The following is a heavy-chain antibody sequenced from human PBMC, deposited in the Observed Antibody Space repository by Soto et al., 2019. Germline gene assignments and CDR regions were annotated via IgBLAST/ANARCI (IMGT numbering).Heavy chain of an antibody. V-gene: IGHV1-69*04. CDR2: IIPILGIA. CDR3: ARDGGYDSFDY. J-gene: IGHJ4*02. CDR1: GGTFSSYT. Sequence: GASVKVSCKASGGTFSSYTISWVRQAPGQGLEWMGRIIPILGIANYAQKFQGRVTITADKSTSTAYMELSSLRSEDTAVYYCARDGGYDSFDYWGQGTLVTVSS. D-gene: IGHD5-12*01.